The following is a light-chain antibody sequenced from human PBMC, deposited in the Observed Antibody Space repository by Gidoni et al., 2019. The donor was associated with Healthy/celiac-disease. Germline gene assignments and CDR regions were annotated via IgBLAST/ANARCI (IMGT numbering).Light chain of an antibody. CDR2: DAS. J-gene: IGKJ3*01. CDR1: QDISNY. CDR3: QQYDNLPRSS. V-gene: IGKV1-33*01. Sequence: DIQMTQSPSSLSASVGDRVTITCQASQDISNYLNWYQQKPGKAPKLLIYDASNLETGVPSRFSGSGSGTDFTFTISSLQPEDIATYYCQQYDNLPRSSFGPGTKVDIK.